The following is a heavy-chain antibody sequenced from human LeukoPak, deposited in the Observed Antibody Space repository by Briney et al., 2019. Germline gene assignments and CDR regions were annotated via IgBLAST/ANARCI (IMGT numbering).Heavy chain of an antibody. J-gene: IGHJ3*02. V-gene: IGHV3-48*04. CDR3: ARDANYHDSSVYYDAFDI. D-gene: IGHD3-22*01. CDR1: GFTFSNYS. Sequence: PGGSLRLSCAVSGFTFSNYSMNWVRQAAGTGLEWVSYISSSSTTIYYADSVKGRFTIDRDNAKNSLHRQMHSLRGEDTAVYYCARDANYHDSSVYYDAFDIWGQGTMVTVSS. CDR2: ISSSSTTI.